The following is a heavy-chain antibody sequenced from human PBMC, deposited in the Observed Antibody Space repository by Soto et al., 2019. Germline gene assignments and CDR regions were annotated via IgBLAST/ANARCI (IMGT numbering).Heavy chain of an antibody. D-gene: IGHD2-15*01. CDR1: GYTFTSYY. J-gene: IGHJ3*02. V-gene: IGHV1-46*03. CDR2: INPSGGST. CDR3: ARVMCSGGSCYSTPAFDAFDI. Sequence: ASVKVSCKASGYTFTSYYMHWVRQAPGQGLEWMGIINPSGGSTSYAQKFQGRVTMTRDTSTSTVYMELSSLRSEDTAVYYCARVMCSGGSCYSTPAFDAFDIWGQGKMVTVSS.